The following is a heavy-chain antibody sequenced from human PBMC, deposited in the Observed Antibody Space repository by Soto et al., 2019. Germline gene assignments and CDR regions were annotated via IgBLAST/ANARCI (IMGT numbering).Heavy chain of an antibody. CDR1: GFTFGSYG. CDR2: ISYDGRHQ. D-gene: IGHD2-2*02. Sequence: QVRLVESGGDLVQPGRSLRLSCAASGFTFGSYGMHWVRQAPGKGLEWVAMISYDGRHQYYADSVKGRFTISRDNFEDVLYLQMNGLTPEDTAIYCCSRELDIPPDYFFDYWGQGNLVTVSS. J-gene: IGHJ4*02. V-gene: IGHV3-30*03. CDR3: SRELDIPPDYFFDY.